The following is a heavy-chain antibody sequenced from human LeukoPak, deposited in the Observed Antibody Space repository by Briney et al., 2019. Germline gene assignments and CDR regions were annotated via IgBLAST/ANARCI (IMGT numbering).Heavy chain of an antibody. J-gene: IGHJ1*01. CDR1: GFTFSSYG. V-gene: IGHV1-18*01. CDR3: AREGRAVTAIGGIGQH. CDR2: ISAYNGNT. D-gene: IGHD2-21*02. Sequence: AGGSLRLSCAASGFTFSSYGIGWVRQAPGQGLEWMGWISAYNGNTNYAQKLQGRVTMTTDTSTSTAYMELRSLRSDDTAVYYCAREGRAVTAIGGIGQHWGQGTLATISS.